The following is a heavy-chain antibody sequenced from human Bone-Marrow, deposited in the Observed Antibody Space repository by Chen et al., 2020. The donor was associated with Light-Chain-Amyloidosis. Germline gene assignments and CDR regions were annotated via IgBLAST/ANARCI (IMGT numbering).Heavy chain of an antibody. CDR1: GYTFPNYW. D-gene: IGHD5-12*01. CDR3: ARLRDGYNFDY. Sequence: EVQLEQSGPEVKKPGESLKISCKGSGYTFPNYWIGWVRQMTGIGLEWMGVIYPDDSDARYSPSCEGQVAIAADKSISTAYLQWMSLKASDTAMYYCARLRDGYNFDYWGQGTLVTVSS. V-gene: IGHV5-51*01. J-gene: IGHJ4*02. CDR2: IYPDDSDA.